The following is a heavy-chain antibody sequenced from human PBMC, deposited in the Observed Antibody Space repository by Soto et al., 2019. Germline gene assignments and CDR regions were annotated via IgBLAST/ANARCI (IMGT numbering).Heavy chain of an antibody. V-gene: IGHV3-23*01. CDR1: GFTFSSYA. Sequence: GGSLRLSCAASGFTFSSYAMSWVRQAPGKGLEWVSAISGSGGSTYYADSVKGRFTISRDNSKNTLYLQMNSLRAEDTAVYYCAKDSSLSYYYDSSGYPGYWGQGTLVTVSS. CDR3: AKDSSLSYYYDSSGYPGY. CDR2: ISGSGGST. D-gene: IGHD3-22*01. J-gene: IGHJ4*02.